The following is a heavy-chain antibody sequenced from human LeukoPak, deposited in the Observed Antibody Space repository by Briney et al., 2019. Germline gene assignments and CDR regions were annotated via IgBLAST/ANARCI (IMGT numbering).Heavy chain of an antibody. CDR2: IYYSGST. D-gene: IGHD1-26*01. CDR1: GGSISSGGYY. CDR3: ARNTEGASGFDP. Sequence: PSETLSLTCTVSGGSISSGGYYWSWIRQHPGKGLEWIGNIYYSGSTYYNPSLKSRVTISVDTSKNQFSLKLSSVTAADTAVYYCARNTEGASGFDPWGQGTLVTVSS. V-gene: IGHV4-31*03. J-gene: IGHJ5*02.